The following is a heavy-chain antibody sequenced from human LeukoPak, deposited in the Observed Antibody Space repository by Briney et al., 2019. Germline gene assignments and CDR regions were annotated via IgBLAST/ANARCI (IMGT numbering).Heavy chain of an antibody. J-gene: IGHJ6*02. CDR2: ISYDGSNK. CDR3: ARDQRRDGYNSYYYYGMDV. Sequence: GRSLRLSCAASGFTFSSYAMHWVRQAPGKGLEWVAVISYDGSNKYYADSVKGRFTISRDNSKNTLYLQMNSLRAEDTAVYYCARDQRRDGYNSYYYYGMDVWGQGTTVTVSS. V-gene: IGHV3-30*01. D-gene: IGHD5-24*01. CDR1: GFTFSSYA.